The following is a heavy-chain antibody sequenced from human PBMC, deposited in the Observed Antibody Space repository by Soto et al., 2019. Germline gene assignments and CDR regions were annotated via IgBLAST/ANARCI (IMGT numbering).Heavy chain of an antibody. CDR3: ASGTGWFILD. CDR1: GFTSSIYW. D-gene: IGHD6-19*01. V-gene: IGHV3-7*02. CDR2: MKQDGSEK. J-gene: IGHJ4*02. Sequence: EVQPVESGGGLVQPGGSLRLSCAASGFTSSIYWLNWVRQAPGKGLEWVANMKQDGSEKHYLDSVKDRFTISRDNAQGSLHLQLDSLRADDTAVYYCASGTGWFILDWGQGTLVTVSS.